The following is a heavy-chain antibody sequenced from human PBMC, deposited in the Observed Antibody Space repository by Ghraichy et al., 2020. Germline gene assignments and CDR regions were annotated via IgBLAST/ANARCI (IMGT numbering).Heavy chain of an antibody. V-gene: IGHV3-15*01. CDR3: TTRTAVYVWGNPG. J-gene: IGHJ4*02. D-gene: IGHD3-16*01. Sequence: GGSLRLSCAASGFTFSNAWMSWVRQAPGKGLEWVGRIKSKTDGGTTDYAAPVKGRFTISRDDSKNTLYLQMNSLKTEDTAVYYCTTRTAVYVWGNPGRGQGTLVTVSS. CDR1: GFTFSNAW. CDR2: IKSKTDGGTT.